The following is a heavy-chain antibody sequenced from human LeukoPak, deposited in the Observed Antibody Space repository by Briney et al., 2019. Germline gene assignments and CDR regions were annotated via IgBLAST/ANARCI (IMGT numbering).Heavy chain of an antibody. Sequence: PSETLSLNCTVSGGSISSYYWSWIRQPPGKGLEWIGSIYYSGSTYYNPSLKSRVTISVDTSKNQFSLKLSSVTAADTAVYYCARAQDIYVWGTQYYFDYWGQGTLVTVSS. CDR3: ARAQDIYVWGTQYYFDY. V-gene: IGHV4-59*12. D-gene: IGHD3-16*01. CDR2: IYYSGST. CDR1: GGSISSYY. J-gene: IGHJ4*02.